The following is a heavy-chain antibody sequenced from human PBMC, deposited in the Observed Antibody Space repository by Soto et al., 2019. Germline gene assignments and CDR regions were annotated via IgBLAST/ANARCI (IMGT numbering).Heavy chain of an antibody. CDR1: GFTLSSNS. Sequence: EVQLVESGGGLVQPGGSLRLSCAASGFTLSSNSMDWVRQAPGKGLEWISYINSASSTIYYADSAKGRFTVSRDNAKNSLYLQMNSLRDEDTAVYYCARGRQGYGGNLDYWGQGTLVTVSS. CDR3: ARGRQGYGGNLDY. CDR2: INSASSTI. J-gene: IGHJ4*02. D-gene: IGHD4-17*01. V-gene: IGHV3-48*02.